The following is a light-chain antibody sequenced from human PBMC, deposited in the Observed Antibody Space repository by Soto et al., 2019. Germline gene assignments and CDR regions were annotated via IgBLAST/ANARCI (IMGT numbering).Light chain of an antibody. CDR3: QQSYSTPRT. V-gene: IGKV3-15*01. J-gene: IGKJ1*01. Sequence: EIVMTQSPATLSVSPGERATLSCRASQSVSSYLAWYQQKPGQAPRLLIYGASTRATDIPARFSGSGSGTEFTLTISSLQPEDFATYYCQQSYSTPRTFGQGTKVDIK. CDR1: QSVSSY. CDR2: GAS.